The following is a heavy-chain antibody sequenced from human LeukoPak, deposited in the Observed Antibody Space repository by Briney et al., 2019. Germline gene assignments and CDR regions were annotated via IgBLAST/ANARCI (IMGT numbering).Heavy chain of an antibody. J-gene: IGHJ4*02. CDR3: TTDYGSGSYRYFNY. D-gene: IGHD3-10*01. CDR2: IKTKTDGGTT. V-gene: IGHV3-15*01. CDR1: GFTFSNAW. Sequence: GGSLRLSCAASGFTFSNAWMSWVRQAPGKGLEWVGRIKTKTDGGTTDYAAPVKGRFTISRDDSKNTPYLQMNSLKTEDTAVYYCTTDYGSGSYRYFNYWGQGTLVTVSS.